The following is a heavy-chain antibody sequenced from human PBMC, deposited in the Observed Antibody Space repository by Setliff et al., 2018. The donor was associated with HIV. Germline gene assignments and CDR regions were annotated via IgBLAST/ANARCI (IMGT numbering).Heavy chain of an antibody. CDR1: GGSIISSHW. D-gene: IGHD3-10*01. CDR2: IFHSGSP. V-gene: IGHV4-4*02. Sequence: SETLSLTCTVSGGSIISSHWWSWVRQPPGKGLEWIGEIFHSGSPNYNPSLKSRLTISVDKSKNQFSLKLTSVTAADTAVYYCASPKERYYYGSGTNVREYYGMDVWGQGTTVTVSS. CDR3: ASPKERYYYGSGTNVREYYGMDV. J-gene: IGHJ6*02.